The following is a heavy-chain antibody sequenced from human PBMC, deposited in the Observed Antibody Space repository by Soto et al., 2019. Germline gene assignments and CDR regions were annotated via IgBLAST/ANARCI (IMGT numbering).Heavy chain of an antibody. Sequence: EASVKVSCKVSGYTLTELSMHWVRQAPGKGLEWMGGFDPEDGETIYAQKFQGRVTMTEDTSTDTAYMELSSLRSEDTAVYYCATTRITIFGVVITNNWFDPWGQGTLVTVSS. J-gene: IGHJ5*02. V-gene: IGHV1-24*01. CDR3: ATTRITIFGVVITNNWFDP. CDR1: GYTLTELS. D-gene: IGHD3-3*01. CDR2: FDPEDGET.